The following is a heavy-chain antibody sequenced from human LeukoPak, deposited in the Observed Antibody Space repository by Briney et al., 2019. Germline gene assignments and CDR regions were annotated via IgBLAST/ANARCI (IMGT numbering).Heavy chain of an antibody. CDR2: INPNSGGT. Sequence: ASVKVSCKASGYTFTGYYMHWVRQAPGQGLEWMGWINPNSGGTNYAQKFQGRVTMTRDTSISTAYMELSRLRSDDTAVYYCARDHYYDSSGYYPPDYWGQGTLVTVSS. CDR1: GYTFTGYY. CDR3: ARDHYYDSSGYYPPDY. V-gene: IGHV1-2*02. D-gene: IGHD3-22*01. J-gene: IGHJ4*02.